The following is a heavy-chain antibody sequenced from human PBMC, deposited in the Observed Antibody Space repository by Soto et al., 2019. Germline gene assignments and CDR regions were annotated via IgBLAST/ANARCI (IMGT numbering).Heavy chain of an antibody. CDR2: ISAYNGNT. D-gene: IGHD2-15*01. J-gene: IGHJ1*01. Sequence: GASVKVSCKASGYTFTSYGISWVRQAPGQGREWMGWISAYNGNTNYAQKLQGRVTMTTDTSTSTAYMELRSLRSDDTAVYYCAGSPRVAATQDYFQHWGQGTLVTVSS. V-gene: IGHV1-18*04. CDR3: AGSPRVAATQDYFQH. CDR1: GYTFTSYG.